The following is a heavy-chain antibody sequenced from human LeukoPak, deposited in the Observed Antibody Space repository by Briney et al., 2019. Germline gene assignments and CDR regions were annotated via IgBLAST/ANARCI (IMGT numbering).Heavy chain of an antibody. J-gene: IGHJ6*03. CDR1: GGSISSYY. CDR2: IYTSGST. D-gene: IGHD5-18*01. CDR3: AREGRYRYGYNEYHLYMDI. Sequence: SETLSLTCTVSGGSISSYYWSWIRQPAGKGLEWIGRIYTSGSTTYNPSLKSRVTMSVDTSKNQFSLKLSSVTAAETAVYYCAREGRYRYGYNEYHLYMDIWGKGTTVTVSS. V-gene: IGHV4-4*07.